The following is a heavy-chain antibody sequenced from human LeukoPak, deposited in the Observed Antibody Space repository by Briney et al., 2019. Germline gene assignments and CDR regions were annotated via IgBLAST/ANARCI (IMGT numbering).Heavy chain of an antibody. CDR1: GFTFSSYW. Sequence: GGSLRLSCAASGFTFSSYWMSWVRQAPGKGLEWVANIKQDGSEKYYVDSVKGRFTISRDNAKNSLYLQMNSLRAEDTALYYCARNPYSSGWYPHYFDYWGQGTLVTVSS. V-gene: IGHV3-7*03. CDR2: IKQDGSEK. CDR3: ARNPYSSGWYPHYFDY. J-gene: IGHJ4*02. D-gene: IGHD6-19*01.